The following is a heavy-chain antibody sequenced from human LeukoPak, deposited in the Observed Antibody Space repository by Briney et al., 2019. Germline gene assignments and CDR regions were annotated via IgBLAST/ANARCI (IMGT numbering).Heavy chain of an antibody. J-gene: IGHJ4*02. CDR1: GFTFRHYA. V-gene: IGHV3-30*04. Sequence: GGSLRLSCAASGFTFRHYAVHWVRQAPRRGLEWVAVLSFDGAHKYYAESVKGRFTISKDNSNNTLFLQMDSLRLEDTALYYCVRARAGGLDYWGQGPLVTVSS. CDR2: LSFDGAHK. D-gene: IGHD3-16*01. CDR3: VRARAGGLDY.